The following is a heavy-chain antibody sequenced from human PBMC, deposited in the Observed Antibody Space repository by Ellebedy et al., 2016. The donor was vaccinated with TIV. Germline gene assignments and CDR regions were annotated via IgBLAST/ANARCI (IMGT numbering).Heavy chain of an antibody. Sequence: AASVKVSCMASGYTFGRYDITGGRRAAGEGPEWMGWVNPISGTTGYAQKFQGRVTMTRNTAISTAYMELSSLRSEDTAVYYCASGGGCNNSTCYEDWFDPWGQGTLVTVSS. V-gene: IGHV1-8*01. CDR3: ASGGGCNNSTCYEDWFDP. CDR1: GYTFGRYD. J-gene: IGHJ5*02. D-gene: IGHD2-2*01. CDR2: VNPISGTT.